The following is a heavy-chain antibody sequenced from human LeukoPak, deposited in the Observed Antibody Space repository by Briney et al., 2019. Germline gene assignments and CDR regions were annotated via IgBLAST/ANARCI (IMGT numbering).Heavy chain of an antibody. J-gene: IGHJ4*02. V-gene: IGHV4-59*01. Sequence: PSETLSLTCSVSGGSIRNYYWGWMRQPPGKGLEWIGYMSYGGSTYYNPSLKSRVTISADTSKNQFSLSLNSVTAADTAIYYCARGPTVPSGSWYVPDYWGQGTLVTVSS. CDR1: GGSIRNYY. CDR3: ARGPTVPSGSWYVPDY. CDR2: MSYGGST. D-gene: IGHD6-13*01.